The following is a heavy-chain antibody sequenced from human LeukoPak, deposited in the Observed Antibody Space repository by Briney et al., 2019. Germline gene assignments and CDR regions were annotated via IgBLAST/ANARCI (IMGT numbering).Heavy chain of an antibody. V-gene: IGHV1-18*01. CDR3: ARDSLYYGSGSYLGFDP. CDR1: GYTFTRYG. J-gene: IGHJ5*02. Sequence: ASVKVSCKASGYTFTRYGISWVRQAPGQGLEWMGWISGYNGNTNYAEKLQGRVTMTTDTSTSTVYMELRSLRSDDTAVYYCARDSLYYGSGSYLGFDPWGQGTLVTVS. D-gene: IGHD3-10*01. CDR2: ISGYNGNT.